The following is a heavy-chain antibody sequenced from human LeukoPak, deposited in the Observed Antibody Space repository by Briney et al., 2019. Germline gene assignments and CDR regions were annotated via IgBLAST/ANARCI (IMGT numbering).Heavy chain of an antibody. CDR2: IYHGESET. Sequence: GESLKISCKGSGYIFSTYWIAWVRQMPGKGLEWMGVIYHGESETRYSPSFQGQVTISADKSISTAYLQWSSLKASDTAVYYCARIMGGATGDYGGQGTLVTVSS. CDR1: GYIFSTYW. CDR3: ARIMGGATGDY. V-gene: IGHV5-51*01. D-gene: IGHD1-26*01. J-gene: IGHJ4*02.